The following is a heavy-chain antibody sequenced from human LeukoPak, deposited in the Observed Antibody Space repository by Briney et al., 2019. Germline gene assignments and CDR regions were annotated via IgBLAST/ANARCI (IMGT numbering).Heavy chain of an antibody. CDR2: ISAYNGNT. D-gene: IGHD6-13*01. Sequence: ASVKVSCTASGYTFTSYGISWVRQAPGQGLEWMGWISAYNGNTNYAQKLQGRVTMTTDTSTSTAYMELRSLRSDDTAVYYCARGLYLEGSSSYAAGRERFRDYWGQGTLVTVSS. CDR3: ARGLYLEGSSSYAAGRERFRDY. V-gene: IGHV1-18*01. CDR1: GYTFTSYG. J-gene: IGHJ4*02.